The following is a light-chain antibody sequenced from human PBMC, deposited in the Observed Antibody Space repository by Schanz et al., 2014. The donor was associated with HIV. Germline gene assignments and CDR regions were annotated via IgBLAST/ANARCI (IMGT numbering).Light chain of an antibody. CDR1: SSDVGGYNY. Sequence: QSALTQPPSASGSPGQSVTISCTGTSSDVGGYNYVSWYQQHPGKAPKLIIYAVSNRPSGVSNRFSGSKSGNTASLTISGLQAEDEADYYCCSSAGSSTFEVFGGGTKLTVL. CDR3: CSSAGSSTFEV. CDR2: AVS. V-gene: IGLV2-14*03. J-gene: IGLJ3*02.